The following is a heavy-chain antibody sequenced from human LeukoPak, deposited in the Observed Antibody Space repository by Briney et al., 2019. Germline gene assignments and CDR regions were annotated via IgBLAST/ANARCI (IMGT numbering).Heavy chain of an antibody. CDR2: ISSSGGST. Sequence: GGSLRLSCAASGFTFSSYEMNWVRQAPGKGLEWVSYISSSGGSTYYADSVKGRFTISRDNSKNTLYLQMNSLRAEDTAVYYCAKEGGRRVLTMVRGARYMDVWGKGTTVTISS. CDR1: GFTFSSYE. J-gene: IGHJ6*03. D-gene: IGHD3-10*01. V-gene: IGHV3-23*01. CDR3: AKEGGRRVLTMVRGARYMDV.